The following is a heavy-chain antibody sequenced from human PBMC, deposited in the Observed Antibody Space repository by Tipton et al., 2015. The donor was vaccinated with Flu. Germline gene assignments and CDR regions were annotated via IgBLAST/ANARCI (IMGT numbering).Heavy chain of an antibody. J-gene: IGHJ4*02. CDR1: GGPISSGSYY. D-gene: IGHD3-22*01. CDR2: IYTSGST. V-gene: IGHV4-61*02. CDR3: ARAGWLLPFDY. Sequence: LRLSCTVSGGPISSGSYYWSWIRQPAGKGLEWIGRIYTSGSTNYNPPLKSRVTISVDTSKNQFSLKLSSVTAADTAVYYCARAGWLLPFDYWGQGTLVTVSS.